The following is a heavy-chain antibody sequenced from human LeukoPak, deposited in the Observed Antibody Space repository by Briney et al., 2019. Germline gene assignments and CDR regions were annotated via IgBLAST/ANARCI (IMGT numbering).Heavy chain of an antibody. CDR3: ASGGSGSYYFDY. CDR1: GFTFSSHY. Sequence: GGSLRLSCAASGFTFSSHYMSWVRQAPGKGLEWVSVIYSGGSTYYADSVKGRFTISRDNSKNTLYLQMNSLRAEDTAVYYCASGGSGSYYFDYWGQGTLVTVSS. CDR2: IYSGGST. V-gene: IGHV3-53*01. D-gene: IGHD3-10*01. J-gene: IGHJ4*02.